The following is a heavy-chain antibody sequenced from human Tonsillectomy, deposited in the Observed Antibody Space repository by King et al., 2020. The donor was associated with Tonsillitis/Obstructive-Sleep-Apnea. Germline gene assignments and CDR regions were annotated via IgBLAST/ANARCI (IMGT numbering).Heavy chain of an antibody. Sequence: VQLVESGGGLVQPGGSLRLSCAASGFTFSSYEINWVRQAPGKGLEWVSYISSSGSTIYYADSVKGRFTISRDNAKNSLYLQMNSLRAEDTAVYCCARDSLGWYFDLWGRGTLVSVSS. CDR2: ISSSGSTI. V-gene: IGHV3-48*03. D-gene: IGHD5-12*01. J-gene: IGHJ2*01. CDR3: ARDSLGWYFDL. CDR1: GFTFSSYE.